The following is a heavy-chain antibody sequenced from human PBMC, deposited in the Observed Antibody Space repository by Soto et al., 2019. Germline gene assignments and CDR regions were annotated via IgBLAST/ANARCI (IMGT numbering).Heavy chain of an antibody. J-gene: IGHJ4*02. CDR1: GFTFSNDD. V-gene: IGHV3-23*01. D-gene: IGHD2-15*01. CDR3: AKSPLGYCSGGSCYPPHYFDY. Sequence: EVQLLDSGGGLVQPGGSLRLSCAASGFTFSNDDMSWVRQAPGKGLEWVSGVGGSGDSTYYADSVKGRFTISRDNSKDTLYLQMNSLRAEDMAVYYCAKSPLGYCSGGSCYPPHYFDYWGQGTLVTVSS. CDR2: VGGSGDST.